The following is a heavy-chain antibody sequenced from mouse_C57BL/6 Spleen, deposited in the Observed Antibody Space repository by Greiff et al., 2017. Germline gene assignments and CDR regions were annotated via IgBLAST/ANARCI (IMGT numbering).Heavy chain of an antibody. J-gene: IGHJ2*01. V-gene: IGHV1-63*01. CDR1: GYTFTNYW. D-gene: IGHD1-1*01. Sequence: VMLVESGAELVRPGTSVKMSCKASGYTFTNYWIGWAKQRPGHGLEWIGDIYPGGGYTNYNEKFKGKATLTADKSSSTAYMQFSSLTSEDSAIYYGARRHYGSSLVDYWGQGTTLTVAS. CDR2: IYPGGGYT. CDR3: ARRHYGSSLVDY.